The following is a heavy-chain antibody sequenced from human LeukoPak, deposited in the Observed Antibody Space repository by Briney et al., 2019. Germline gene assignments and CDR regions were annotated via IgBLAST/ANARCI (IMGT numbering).Heavy chain of an antibody. CDR2: INHSGST. Sequence: SETLSLTCAVYGGSFSGYYWSWIRQPPGKGLEWIGEINHSGSTNYNPSLKSRVTISVDTSKNQFSLKLSSVTAADTAVYYCAIVVPAAAFDYWGQGTLVTVSS. CDR3: AIVVPAAAFDY. J-gene: IGHJ4*02. CDR1: GGSFSGYY. V-gene: IGHV4-34*01. D-gene: IGHD2-2*01.